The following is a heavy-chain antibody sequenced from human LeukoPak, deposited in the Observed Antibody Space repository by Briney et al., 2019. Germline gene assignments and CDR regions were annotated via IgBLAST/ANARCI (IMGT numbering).Heavy chain of an antibody. Sequence: GGSLRLSCAASGFTFSPLGMNWVRQAPGRGLEWVSYISSGSSTTYYADSVKGRFTISRDSAKNSLYLQMNSLRDEDTAVYYCARGRGLTLSYHYFDYWGQGTLVTVSS. CDR1: GFTFSPLG. CDR2: ISSGSSTT. CDR3: ARGRGLTLSYHYFDY. D-gene: IGHD3-10*01. V-gene: IGHV3-48*02. J-gene: IGHJ4*02.